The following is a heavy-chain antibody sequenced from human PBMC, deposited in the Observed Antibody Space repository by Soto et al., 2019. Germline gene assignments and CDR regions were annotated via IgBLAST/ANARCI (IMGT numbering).Heavy chain of an antibody. Sequence: SLRLSCVASGLTFGSRAMTWVRQAPGEGLQWVSTITDTGGDAKYADSVRGRFVISRDNSKKTLYLQMTSLTAEDSAMYYCARGSTDSYPGSRIFDFWGRGTLVTVSS. CDR3: ARGSTDSYPGSRIFDF. CDR2: ITDTGGDA. V-gene: IGHV3-23*01. D-gene: IGHD3-10*01. J-gene: IGHJ4*02. CDR1: GLTFGSRA.